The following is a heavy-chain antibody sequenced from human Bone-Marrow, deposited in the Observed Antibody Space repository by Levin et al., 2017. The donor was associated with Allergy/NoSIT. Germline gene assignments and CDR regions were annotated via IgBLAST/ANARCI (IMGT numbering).Heavy chain of an antibody. CDR3: VRMGDGDYGEPGYYCGS. D-gene: IGHD4-17*01. CDR2: IDWDDDT. CDR1: GLSLNSRGVR. J-gene: IGHJ4*02. V-gene: IGHV2-70*04. Sequence: SGPTLVKPTQTLTLTCTFSGLSLNSRGVRVSWIRQPPGKALEWLARIDWDDDTFYSTSLKNRLTVSTDTSKNQVVLKMTNVDPVDTATYYCVRMGDGDYGEPGYYCGSWCQGTLVTVSS.